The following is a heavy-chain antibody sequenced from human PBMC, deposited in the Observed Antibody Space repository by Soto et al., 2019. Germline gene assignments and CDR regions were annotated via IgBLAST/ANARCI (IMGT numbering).Heavy chain of an antibody. J-gene: IGHJ6*02. Sequence: DVQLVQSGADVKKPGESLRISCKTSGYSSTNYWISWFRQMPGKGLEWMGRIDPRDSYSDYNPSFKGHVTISLDKSLTTAYLQWSSPKASDTAMYYCARHEGLRYYYYAMDVWGQGTLVTVSS. CDR2: IDPRDSYS. CDR3: ARHEGLRYYYYAMDV. V-gene: IGHV5-10-1*01. CDR1: GYSSTNYW.